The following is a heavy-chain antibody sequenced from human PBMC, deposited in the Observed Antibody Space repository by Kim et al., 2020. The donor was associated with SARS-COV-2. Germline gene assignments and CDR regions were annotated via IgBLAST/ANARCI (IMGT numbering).Heavy chain of an antibody. CDR3: ARGAYDSSAFDI. Sequence: NYAQKFQGRVTITADKSTSTAYMELSSLRSEDTAVYYCARGAYDSSAFDIWGQGTMVTVSS. J-gene: IGHJ3*02. V-gene: IGHV1-69*04. D-gene: IGHD3-22*01.